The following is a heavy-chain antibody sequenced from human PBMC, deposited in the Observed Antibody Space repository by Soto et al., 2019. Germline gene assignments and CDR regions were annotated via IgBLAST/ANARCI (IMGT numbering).Heavy chain of an antibody. CDR1: GGSISSYY. Sequence: KTSETLSLTCTVSGGSISSYYWSWIRQPPGKGLEWIGYIYYSGSTNYNPSLKSRVTISVDTSKNQFSLKLSSVTAADTAVYYCARDGAGSSAYYYYYGMDVWGQGTTVTVSS. J-gene: IGHJ6*02. V-gene: IGHV4-59*01. CDR3: ARDGAGSSAYYYYYGMDV. CDR2: IYYSGST. D-gene: IGHD6-6*01.